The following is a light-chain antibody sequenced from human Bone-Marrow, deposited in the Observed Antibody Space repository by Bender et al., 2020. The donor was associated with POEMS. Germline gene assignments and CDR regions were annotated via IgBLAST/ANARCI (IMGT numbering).Light chain of an antibody. Sequence: QSALTQPASVSGSPGQSITISCTGTSSDVGGYNYVSWYQQHPGKAPKLMIYDVSERPSGVPDRFSGSKSGNTASLTISGVQDEDEAVYYCSSYITTTVPVFGGGTRLTVL. CDR3: SSYITTTVPV. V-gene: IGLV2-14*01. J-gene: IGLJ2*01. CDR2: DVS. CDR1: SSDVGGYNY.